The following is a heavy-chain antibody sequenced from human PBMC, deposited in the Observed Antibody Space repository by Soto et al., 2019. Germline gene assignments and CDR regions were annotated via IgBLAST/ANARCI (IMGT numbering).Heavy chain of an antibody. Sequence: KQSQTLSLTCAISGDSVSSNSAAWNWIRQSPSRGLEWLGRTYYRSKWYNDYAVSVKSRITINPDTSKNQFSLQLNSVTPEDTAVYYCARGGPARHYYYYYMDVWGKGTTVTVSS. CDR1: GDSVSSNSAA. CDR2: TYYRSKWYN. V-gene: IGHV6-1*01. CDR3: ARGGPARHYYYYYMDV. J-gene: IGHJ6*03. D-gene: IGHD6-6*01.